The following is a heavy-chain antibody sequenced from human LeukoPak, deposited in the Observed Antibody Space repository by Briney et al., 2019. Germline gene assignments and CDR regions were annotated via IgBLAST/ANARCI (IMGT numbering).Heavy chain of an antibody. V-gene: IGHV3-30*03. Sequence: GGSLRLSCAASGFTFSSYGMHWVRQAPGKGLEWVAVISYDGSNKYYADSVKGRFTISRDNSKNTLYLQMNSLRAEDTAVYYCARDLGYSSGWHPYYYYYYGMDVWGQGTTVTVSS. CDR3: ARDLGYSSGWHPYYYYYYGMDV. D-gene: IGHD6-19*01. CDR1: GFTFSSYG. CDR2: ISYDGSNK. J-gene: IGHJ6*02.